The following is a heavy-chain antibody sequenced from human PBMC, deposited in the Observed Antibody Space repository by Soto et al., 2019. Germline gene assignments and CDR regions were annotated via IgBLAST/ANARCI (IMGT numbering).Heavy chain of an antibody. CDR2: ISAYNGNT. V-gene: IGHV1-18*01. Sequence: ASVKVSCKASGYTFTSYGISWVRQAPGQGLEWMGWISAYNGNTNYAQKLQGRVTMTTDTSTSTAYMELRSLRSDDTAVYYCARDRDIAAAGTPYYYYYYMDVWGKGTTVTVSS. D-gene: IGHD6-13*01. CDR1: GYTFTSYG. J-gene: IGHJ6*03. CDR3: ARDRDIAAAGTPYYYYYYMDV.